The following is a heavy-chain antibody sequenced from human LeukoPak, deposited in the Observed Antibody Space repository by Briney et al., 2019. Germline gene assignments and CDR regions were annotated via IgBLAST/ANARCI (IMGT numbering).Heavy chain of an antibody. D-gene: IGHD5-18*01. V-gene: IGHV1-18*01. Sequence: ASVKVSCKASGYTFTSYGISLVRQAPGQGLEWMGWISAYNGNTNYAQKLQGRVTMTTDTSTSTAYMELRSLRSDDTAVYYCARDRRGYSYGPRVTFDYWGQGTLFPVSS. CDR1: GYTFTSYG. CDR2: ISAYNGNT. CDR3: ARDRRGYSYGPRVTFDY. J-gene: IGHJ4*02.